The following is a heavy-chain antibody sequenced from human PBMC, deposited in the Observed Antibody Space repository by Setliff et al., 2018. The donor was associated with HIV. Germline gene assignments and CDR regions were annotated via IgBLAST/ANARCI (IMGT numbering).Heavy chain of an antibody. J-gene: IGHJ6*03. Sequence: PGGSLRLSCAASGFTFSSYAMTWVRQAQGKGLEWVSAIIGSGVNTYYVDSVKGRFTISRDNSKNTLYLQMNSLRVEETAVYYCAGSFDPDRTVLGVVIRAYYMDVWGKGTTVTVSS. CDR2: IIGSGVNT. CDR3: AGSFDPDRTVLGVVIRAYYMDV. D-gene: IGHD3-3*01. CDR1: GFTFSSYA. V-gene: IGHV3-23*01.